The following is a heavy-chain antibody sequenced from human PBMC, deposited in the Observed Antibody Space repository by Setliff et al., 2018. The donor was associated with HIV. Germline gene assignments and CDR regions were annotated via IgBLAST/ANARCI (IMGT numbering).Heavy chain of an antibody. D-gene: IGHD3-16*01. J-gene: IGHJ4*02. CDR1: GFTFSSYS. V-gene: IGHV3-30*02. Sequence: PGGSLRLSCAASGFTFSSYSMHWVRQAPGKGLEWVAFIRYDGSNKYYADSVKGRFTISRDNAKNSVYLQMHSLRAEDTAVYFCAAVPWGHSSLIIDHWGQGTPVTVSS. CDR2: IRYDGSNK. CDR3: AAVPWGHSSLIIDH.